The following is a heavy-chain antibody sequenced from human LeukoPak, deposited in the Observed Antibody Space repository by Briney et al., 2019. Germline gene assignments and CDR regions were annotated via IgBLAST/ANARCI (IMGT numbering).Heavy chain of an antibody. V-gene: IGHV4-34*01. CDR3: ARSDPPWGDYGGNSGQAFDI. CDR1: GGSFSGYY. Sequence: PSETLSLTCAVYGGSFSGYYWSWIRQPPGKGLEWVGEINHSESTNYDPSLKSRVTISLDTSKSQFSLKLTSVTAAGTAVYYCARSDPPWGDYGGNSGQAFDIWGQGTMVIVSS. J-gene: IGHJ3*02. CDR2: INHSEST. D-gene: IGHD4-23*01.